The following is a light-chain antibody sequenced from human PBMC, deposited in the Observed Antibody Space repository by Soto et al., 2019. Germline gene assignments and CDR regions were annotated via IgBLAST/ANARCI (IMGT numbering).Light chain of an antibody. J-gene: IGKJ2*01. CDR2: KAS. V-gene: IGKV1-5*03. CDR1: QSISSW. Sequence: DIQMTQSPSTLSASVGDRVTITCRASQSISSWLAWYQQKPGKAPKLLIYKASSLDSGVPSRFSRSGSGTEFTLTISSRQPDDFATYYYQQYNSLYPCGQAPQLEIK. CDR3: QQYNSLYP.